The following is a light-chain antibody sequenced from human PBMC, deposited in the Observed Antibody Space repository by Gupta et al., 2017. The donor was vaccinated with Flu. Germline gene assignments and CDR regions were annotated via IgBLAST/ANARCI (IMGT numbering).Light chain of an antibody. Sequence: EVVLTQSPVTLSSSPGERATLSCRASQTVTTYLAWYQQKIGQAPRLLIYDASIRATGTPARFSGSGSATDFTLTISRLEPEDFAVYYCQQRYNWPITFGPGTRLEIK. CDR2: DAS. J-gene: IGKJ5*01. V-gene: IGKV3-11*01. CDR3: QQRYNWPIT. CDR1: QTVTTY.